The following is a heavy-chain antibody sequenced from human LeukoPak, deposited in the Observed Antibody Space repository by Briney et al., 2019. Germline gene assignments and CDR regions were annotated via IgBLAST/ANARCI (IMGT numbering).Heavy chain of an antibody. Sequence: SQTLSLTCTVSGGSISSGGYYWSWIRQHPGKGLEWIGYIYYSGSTYYNPSLKSRVTISVDTSKNQFSLKLSSVTAADTAVYYCARTTFPDYKSGYDSGNAFDIWGQGTMVTVSS. CDR1: GGSISSGGYY. V-gene: IGHV4-31*03. D-gene: IGHD5-12*01. J-gene: IGHJ3*02. CDR2: IYYSGST. CDR3: ARTTFPDYKSGYDSGNAFDI.